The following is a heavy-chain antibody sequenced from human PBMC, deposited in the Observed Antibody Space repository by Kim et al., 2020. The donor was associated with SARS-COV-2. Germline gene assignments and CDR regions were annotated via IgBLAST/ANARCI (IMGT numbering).Heavy chain of an antibody. CDR3: ARGDSFRIVVLNYFDY. CDR2: ITYDGSSQ. CDR1: GFTFSTYA. V-gene: IGHV3-30*04. D-gene: IGHD3-22*01. Sequence: GGSLRLSCAASGFTFSTYAFHWVRQAPGKGLEWVAVITYDGSSQYYADSVKGRFTISRDNSKNTLYLQVNSLRAEYTAVYYCARGDSFRIVVLNYFDYWGAGALVTASS. J-gene: IGHJ4*02.